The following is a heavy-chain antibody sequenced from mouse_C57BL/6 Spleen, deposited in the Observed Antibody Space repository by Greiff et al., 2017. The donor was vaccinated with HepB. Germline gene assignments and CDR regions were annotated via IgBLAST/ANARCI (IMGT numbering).Heavy chain of an antibody. Sequence: EVQLQQSGPELVKPGASVKIPCKASGYTFTDYNMDWVKQSHGKSLEWIGDINPNNGGTIYNQKFKGKATLTVDKSSSTAYMELRSLTSEDTAVYYCARSAYDGYYNAMDYWGQGTSVTVSS. J-gene: IGHJ4*01. D-gene: IGHD2-3*01. CDR2: INPNNGGT. V-gene: IGHV1-18*01. CDR3: ARSAYDGYYNAMDY. CDR1: GYTFTDYN.